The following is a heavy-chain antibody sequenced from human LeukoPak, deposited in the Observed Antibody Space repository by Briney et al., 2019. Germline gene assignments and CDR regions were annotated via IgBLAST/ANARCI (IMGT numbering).Heavy chain of an antibody. V-gene: IGHV3-21*01. Sequence: GGSLRLSCAASGFTFSSYSMNWVRQAPGKGLAWVSSISSSGSYIYYTDSVKGRFTISRDNSKNTLYLQMNSLRAEDTAVYYCARDIGYYYDSSGYYYTTHGYHDAFDIWGQGTMVTVSS. J-gene: IGHJ3*02. CDR2: ISSSGSYI. CDR1: GFTFSSYS. CDR3: ARDIGYYYDSSGYYYTTHGYHDAFDI. D-gene: IGHD3-22*01.